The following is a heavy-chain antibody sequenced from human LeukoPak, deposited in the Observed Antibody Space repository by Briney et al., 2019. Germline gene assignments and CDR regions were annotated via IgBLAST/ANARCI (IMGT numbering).Heavy chain of an antibody. CDR2: ISSSSSTI. Sequence: PGGSLRLSCAASGFTFSSYSMNWVRQAPGKGLEWVSYISSSSSTIYYADSVKGRFTISRDNAKNSLYVQMNSLRAEDTAVYYCARGNLYYDSSGFDYWGQGTLVTVSS. V-gene: IGHV3-48*01. CDR1: GFTFSSYS. CDR3: ARGNLYYDSSGFDY. D-gene: IGHD3-22*01. J-gene: IGHJ4*02.